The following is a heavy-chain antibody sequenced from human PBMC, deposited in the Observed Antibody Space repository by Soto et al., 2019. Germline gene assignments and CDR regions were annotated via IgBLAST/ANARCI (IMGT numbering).Heavy chain of an antibody. CDR1: GYTFTAYY. Sequence: ASVKVSCKASGYTFTAYYIHWVRQAPGQGLEWMGWINCNTGGTNYAQKFQGWVTMTRDTSTSTVYMELSSLRSEDTAVYYCARDRRPIYGDSLPGYYYGMDVWGQGTTVTVSS. D-gene: IGHD4-17*01. J-gene: IGHJ6*02. V-gene: IGHV1-2*04. CDR3: ARDRRPIYGDSLPGYYYGMDV. CDR2: INCNTGGT.